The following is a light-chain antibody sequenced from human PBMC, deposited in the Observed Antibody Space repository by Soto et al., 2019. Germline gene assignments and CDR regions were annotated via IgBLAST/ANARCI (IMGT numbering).Light chain of an antibody. CDR3: QQYGSSGT. V-gene: IGKV3-20*01. J-gene: IGKJ1*01. CDR2: SAS. CDR1: QSVTSSY. Sequence: ENVLTQSPGTLSLSPGERATLSCRASQSVTSSYLAWYQQKPGQAPRLLIYSASSRATGVPDRFSGSGSATDFTLTISRVEPEDFAVYYCQQYGSSGTFGQGTKVDIK.